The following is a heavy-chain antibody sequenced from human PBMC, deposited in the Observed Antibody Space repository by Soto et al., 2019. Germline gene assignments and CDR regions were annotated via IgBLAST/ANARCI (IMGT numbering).Heavy chain of an antibody. Sequence: QVQLQESGPGLVRPSETLTLTCTVSGDSFSDYYWNWIRQAPGKGLEWIGFVFHSATTSYNPSLKTRVAISDDTSKKQFSLRLTSVTAADTAIYYCARGHYSSGWPIDHWGQGILVTVSS. CDR1: GDSFSDYY. CDR2: VFHSATT. V-gene: IGHV4-59*01. CDR3: ARGHYSSGWPIDH. J-gene: IGHJ4*02. D-gene: IGHD6-19*01.